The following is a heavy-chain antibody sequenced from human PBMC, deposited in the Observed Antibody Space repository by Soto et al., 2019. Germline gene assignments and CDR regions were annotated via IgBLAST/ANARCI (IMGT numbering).Heavy chain of an antibody. V-gene: IGHV3-21*01. J-gene: IGHJ5*02. CDR2: ISSSSSYI. D-gene: IGHD2-2*01. CDR3: ARDQFVVPAAMRGWFDP. CDR1: GFTFSSYS. Sequence: GGSLRLSCAASGFTFSSYSMNWVRQAPGKGLEWVSSISSSSSYIYYADSVKGRFTISRDNAKNSLYLQMNSLRAEDTAVYYCARDQFVVPAAMRGWFDPWGQGTLVTVSS.